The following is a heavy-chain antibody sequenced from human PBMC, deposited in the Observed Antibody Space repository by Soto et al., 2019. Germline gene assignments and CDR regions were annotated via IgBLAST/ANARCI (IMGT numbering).Heavy chain of an antibody. V-gene: IGHV3-23*01. J-gene: IGHJ4*02. D-gene: IGHD3-16*02. CDR2: ISGSGGST. Sequence: GGSLRLSCAASGFTFSSYAMSWVRQAPGKGLEWVSAISGSGGSTYYADSVKGRFTISRDNSKNTLYLQMNSLRAEDTAVYYCAKPPDYDYVWGSYRTFDYWGQGTLVTVSS. CDR3: AKPPDYDYVWGSYRTFDY. CDR1: GFTFSSYA.